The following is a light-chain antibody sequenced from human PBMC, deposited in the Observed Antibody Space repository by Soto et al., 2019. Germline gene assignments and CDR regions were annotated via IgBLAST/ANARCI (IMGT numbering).Light chain of an antibody. J-gene: IGKJ4*01. CDR2: DAS. CDR3: QQHFYWHLT. Sequence: EIVLTQSPATLSLSPGERATLSCRASQSVSVFLTWYQQKPGQAPRLLIYDASNRATGIPARFSGSGSGTDFSLTISSLEPEDFEVYFCQQHFYWHLTLGGGTKVDIK. CDR1: QSVSVF. V-gene: IGKV3D-11*02.